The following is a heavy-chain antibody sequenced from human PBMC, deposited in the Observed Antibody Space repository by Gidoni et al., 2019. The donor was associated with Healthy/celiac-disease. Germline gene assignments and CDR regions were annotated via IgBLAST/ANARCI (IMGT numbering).Heavy chain of an antibody. V-gene: IGHV1-2*07. Sequence: QVQLVQSGAEVKKPGASVKVACKASGYTFTGYYMHWVLQAPGQGLEWKGWINPNSGGTNHAHKFQGRVTLPRDTSISTAYRELSRLRSDDTSVYYCAIFTQLRYFDWPVDYWCQVTLVTVSS. CDR3: AIFTQLRYFDWPVDY. CDR1: GYTFTGYY. J-gene: IGHJ4*02. D-gene: IGHD3-9*01. CDR2: INPNSGGT.